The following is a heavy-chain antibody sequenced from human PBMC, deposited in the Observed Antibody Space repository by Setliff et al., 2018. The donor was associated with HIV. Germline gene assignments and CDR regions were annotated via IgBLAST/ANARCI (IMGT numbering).Heavy chain of an antibody. V-gene: IGHV4-39*01. Sequence: SETLSLTCTVSGGSISSSSYYWGWIRQPPGKGLEWIGSLDYSGRTYYNPSLKSRVTISVDTSKNQFSLKLSSVTAADTAVYYCARHDGGGWYVRVLATSFDYWGQGTLVTVSS. J-gene: IGHJ4*02. CDR1: GGSISSSSYY. CDR2: LDYSGRT. D-gene: IGHD6-19*01. CDR3: ARHDGGGWYVRVLATSFDY.